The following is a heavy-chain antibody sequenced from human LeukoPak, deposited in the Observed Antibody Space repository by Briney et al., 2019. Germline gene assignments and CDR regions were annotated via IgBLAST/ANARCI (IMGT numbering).Heavy chain of an antibody. D-gene: IGHD3-10*01. CDR2: IRSQDLGATT. Sequence: GGSLRLSCTVSGFIFGDYTMNWVRQAPGKGLKWVSFIRSQDLGATTAYAASVKGRFTILRDDSKSIAYLQMNSLKTDDTAVYYCTRTPRSAGDYYDTWGQGTMVTVSS. J-gene: IGHJ3*02. V-gene: IGHV3-49*04. CDR3: TRTPRSAGDYYDT. CDR1: GFIFGDYT.